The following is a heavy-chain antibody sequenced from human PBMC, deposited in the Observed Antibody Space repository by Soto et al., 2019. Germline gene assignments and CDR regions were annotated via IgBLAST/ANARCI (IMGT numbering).Heavy chain of an antibody. D-gene: IGHD5-18*01. V-gene: IGHV3-74*01. J-gene: IGHJ4*02. CDR3: GRGARGHSYDLDY. Sequence: EVQLVESGGGLVQPGGSLRLSCAASGFTFSNYWMQWVRQAPGKGLVWVSRINGDGGSTIYADFVKGRFTISRDNAKSTLYLQMNSLRAEDTAVYYCGRGARGHSYDLDYWGQGSLVTVSS. CDR1: GFTFSNYW. CDR2: INGDGGST.